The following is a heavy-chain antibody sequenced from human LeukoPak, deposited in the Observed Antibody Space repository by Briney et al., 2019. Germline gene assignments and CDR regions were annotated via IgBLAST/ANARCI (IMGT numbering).Heavy chain of an antibody. V-gene: IGHV3-11*01. CDR1: GFTFSDYY. CDR3: ASHTNYYDSSGLATTDY. J-gene: IGHJ4*02. D-gene: IGHD3-22*01. CDR2: ISSSGTTI. Sequence: GGSLRLSCAASGFTFSDYYMSWIRQAPGKGLEWVSYISSSGTTIFYADSVKGRFTISRDNSKNTLYLQMNGLRAEDTAVYYCASHTNYYDSSGLATTDYWGQGTLVTVSS.